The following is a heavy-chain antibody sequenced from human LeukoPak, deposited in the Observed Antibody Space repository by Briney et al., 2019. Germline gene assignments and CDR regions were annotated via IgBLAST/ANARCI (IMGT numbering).Heavy chain of an antibody. V-gene: IGHV3-48*03. Sequence: GGSLRLSCAASGFTFSSYEMHWVRQAPGKGLEWVSYISSSGSTIYYADSVKGRFTISRDNAKNSLYLQMNSLRAEDTAVYYCARDASFGGRGNDYWGQGTLVTVSS. CDR2: ISSSGSTI. J-gene: IGHJ4*02. CDR3: ARDASFGGRGNDY. CDR1: GFTFSSYE. D-gene: IGHD3-16*01.